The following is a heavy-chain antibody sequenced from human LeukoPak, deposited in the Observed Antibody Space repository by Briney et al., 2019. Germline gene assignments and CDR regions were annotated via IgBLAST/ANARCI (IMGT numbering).Heavy chain of an antibody. J-gene: IGHJ5*01. CDR1: GYTFTNND. CDR3: ARERTPIALKIMIIFDS. Sequence: ASVKVSCKSSGYTFTNNDVHWVRQAPGQGLEWMASINPHGGVTNSAQEFQGRVTVTRDASISTAYLELSGLRSDDTAVYYCARERTPIALKIMIIFDSWGQGTLITVSS. CDR2: INPHGGVT. D-gene: IGHD3-16*01. V-gene: IGHV1-2*02.